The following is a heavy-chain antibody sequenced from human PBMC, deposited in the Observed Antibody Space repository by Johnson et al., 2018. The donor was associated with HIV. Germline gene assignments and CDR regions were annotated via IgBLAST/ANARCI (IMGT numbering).Heavy chain of an antibody. CDR2: ISWDGGTT. CDR3: ARSFGGTDAFDI. V-gene: IGHV3-11*01. Sequence: VQLVESGGGLVKPGGSLRLSCAASGFTFSDYYMSWIRQAPGKGLEWVSLISWDGGTTYYADSVRGRFTISRDNAKNSLYLQMNSLRAEDTAVYYCARSFGGTDAFDIWGQGTMVTVSS. CDR1: GFTFSDYY. D-gene: IGHD1-1*01. J-gene: IGHJ3*02.